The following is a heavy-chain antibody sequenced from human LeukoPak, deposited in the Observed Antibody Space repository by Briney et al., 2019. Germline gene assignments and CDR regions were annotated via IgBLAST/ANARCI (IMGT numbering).Heavy chain of an antibody. Sequence: GGSLTLSCAASGRTFSSYCMNWVRQAPGKGLEWVSYISSTRSTIYYPDPVKGRFTTSRDNAKNSLFLQRTSLRDANTAVYLCARDYSWAYDCGGEGTLVALSS. CDR1: GRTFSSYC. V-gene: IGHV3-48*02. CDR3: ARDYSWAYDC. J-gene: IGHJ4*02. D-gene: IGHD2-15*01. CDR2: ISSTRSTI.